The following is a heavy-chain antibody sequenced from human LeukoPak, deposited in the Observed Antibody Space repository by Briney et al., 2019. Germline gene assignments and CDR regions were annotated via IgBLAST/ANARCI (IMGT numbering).Heavy chain of an antibody. V-gene: IGHV4-34*01. CDR1: GGSFSGYY. CDR3: ASLKSGYQLPGDY. CDR2: INHSGST. Sequence: SETLSLTCAVYGGSFSGYYWSWIRQPPGKGLEWIGEINHSGSTNYNPSLKSRVTIPVDTSKNHFSLTLSSLTTPDTAVYYCASLKSGYQLPGDYWGQGTLVTLSS. J-gene: IGHJ4*02. D-gene: IGHD2-2*01.